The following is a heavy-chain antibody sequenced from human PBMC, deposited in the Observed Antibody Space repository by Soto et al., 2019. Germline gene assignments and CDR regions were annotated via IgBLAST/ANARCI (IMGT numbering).Heavy chain of an antibody. V-gene: IGHV3-30*18. CDR2: ISYDGSKK. CDR3: AEDWYNYGQFDY. Sequence: PGGSLRLSCAASGFTFSSYGMHWVRQAPGKGLEWVAVISYDGSKKYYADSVKGRFTISRDNSKNTLYLQMNRLKVEYTAVYYCAEDWYNYGQFDYWGQGTLVTVSS. CDR1: GFTFSSYG. J-gene: IGHJ4*02. D-gene: IGHD1-1*01.